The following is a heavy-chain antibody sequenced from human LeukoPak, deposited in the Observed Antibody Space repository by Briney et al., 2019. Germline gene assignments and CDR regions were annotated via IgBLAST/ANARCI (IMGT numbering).Heavy chain of an antibody. V-gene: IGHV4-59*01. J-gene: IGHJ5*02. CDR2: FHNSRTT. D-gene: IGHD3-10*01. CDR1: GGSISGYS. CDR3: ERGHLGLSP. Sequence: SETLSLTCTVSGGSISGYSWTWSRQPPGQGLEWIGYFHNSRTTSYNPSLTGRVIISVDTAMDQISLKLNSVTAADTAVYYCERGHLGLSPWGQGTLVTVSS.